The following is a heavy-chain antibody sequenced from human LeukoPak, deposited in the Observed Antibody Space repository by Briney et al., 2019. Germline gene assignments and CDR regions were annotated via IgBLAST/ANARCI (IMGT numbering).Heavy chain of an antibody. D-gene: IGHD3-10*01. J-gene: IGHJ1*01. CDR3: AREAGSEWFGELTASEYFQH. V-gene: IGHV1-69*13. CDR1: GGTFSSHA. Sequence: SVKVSCKASGGTFSSHAISWVRQAPGQGLEWMGGIIPIFGTANYAQKFQGRVTITADESTSTAYMELSSLRSEDTAVYYCAREAGSEWFGELTASEYFQHWGQGTLVTVSS. CDR2: IIPIFGTA.